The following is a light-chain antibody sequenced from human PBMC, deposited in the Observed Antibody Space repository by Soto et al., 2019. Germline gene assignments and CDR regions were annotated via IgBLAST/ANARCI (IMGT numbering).Light chain of an antibody. Sequence: EIVLTQSPATLSLSPGERATLSCRASQSVSSYLAWYQKKPGQAPRLLIYDASNRATGIPARFSGSGSGTDFTLTISSLAPEDFAVYYCQQRSNWLTFGGGTKVEIK. CDR3: QQRSNWLT. CDR2: DAS. J-gene: IGKJ4*01. V-gene: IGKV3-11*01. CDR1: QSVSSY.